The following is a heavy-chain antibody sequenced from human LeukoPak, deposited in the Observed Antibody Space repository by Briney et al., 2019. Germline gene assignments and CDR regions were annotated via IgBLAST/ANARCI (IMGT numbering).Heavy chain of an antibody. J-gene: IGHJ4*02. D-gene: IGHD2-2*01. V-gene: IGHV3-30*04. CDR1: GFTFSTYS. Sequence: GGSLRLSCAASGFTFSTYSMHWVRQAPGKGLEWVAIISYDGSKKYYADSVKGRFTISRDNSKNTLFPQMNSLRPEDTAVYYCARDLKTAMDYFDYWGQGALVTVPS. CDR3: ARDLKTAMDYFDY. CDR2: ISYDGSKK.